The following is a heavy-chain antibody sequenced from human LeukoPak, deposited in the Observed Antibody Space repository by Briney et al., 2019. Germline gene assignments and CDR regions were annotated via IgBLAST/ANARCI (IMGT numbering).Heavy chain of an antibody. D-gene: IGHD3-22*01. CDR1: GGSFSGYY. CDR3: ARGPSAPDSSGSPPYFDY. V-gene: IGHV4-34*01. J-gene: IGHJ4*02. CDR2: INHSGST. Sequence: PSETLSLTCAVYGGSFSGYYWSWIRQPPGKGLEWIGEINHSGSTNYNPSLKSRVTISVDTSKNQFSLKLSSVTAADTAVYYCARGPSAPDSSGSPPYFDYGGQETRVPVPS.